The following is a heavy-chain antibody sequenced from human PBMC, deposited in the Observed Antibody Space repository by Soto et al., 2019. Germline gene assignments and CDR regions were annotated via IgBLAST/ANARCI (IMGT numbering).Heavy chain of an antibody. Sequence: QVQLVQSGAEVKKPGASVKVSCKASGYTFTSYDINWVRQATGQGLEWMGWMNPNRGNTGYARKFQGRXTXTXXTSIRTAYRELTSMKSEVSAVYCCARTLYGDNVVVWGQGTLVTLSS. CDR2: MNPNRGNT. D-gene: IGHD4-17*01. CDR1: GYTFTSYD. J-gene: IGHJ4*02. V-gene: IGHV1-8*01. CDR3: ARTLYGDNVVV.